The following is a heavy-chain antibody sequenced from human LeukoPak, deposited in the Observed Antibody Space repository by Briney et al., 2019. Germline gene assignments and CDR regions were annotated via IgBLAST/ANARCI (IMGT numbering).Heavy chain of an antibody. CDR1: GYTFISYA. CDR2: ISTDSDNT. J-gene: IGHJ4*02. D-gene: IGHD3-16*02. CDR3: ARDSLGGGELSPTDY. V-gene: IGHV1-3*04. Sequence: ASVKLSCKASGYTFISYAIHWVRQAPGQRLEWMGWISTDSDNTKYSQKLQGRVTITTDTSASTVYMDVNSLTYAETAVYYCARDSLGGGELSPTDYWGQGTLVTVSS.